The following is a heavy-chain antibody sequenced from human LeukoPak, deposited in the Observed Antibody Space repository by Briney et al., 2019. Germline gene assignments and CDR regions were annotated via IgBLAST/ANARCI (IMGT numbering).Heavy chain of an antibody. CDR2: XXGDGST. J-gene: IGHJ4*02. D-gene: IGHD2-15*01. Sequence: GGSLRLSCGASGFTVKNNYMNWVRQAPGKGLEWXXXXXGDGSTYYTKSVKGRFTISRDSSKNTLYLQMNSLRAEDTAVYYCAIGSYCSGGSCYPLFDYWGRGTLVTVSS. V-gene: IGHV3-53*01. CDR1: GFTVKNNY. CDR3: AIGSYCSGGSCYPLFDY.